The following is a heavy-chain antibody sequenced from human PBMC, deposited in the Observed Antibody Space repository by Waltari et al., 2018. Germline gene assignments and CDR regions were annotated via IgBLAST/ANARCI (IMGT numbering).Heavy chain of an antibody. CDR1: GFTFGDYA. Sequence: EVQLVESGGGLVQPGRSLRLSCTASGFTFGDYAMSWVRQAPGKGLEWVGFIRSKAYGGTTEYAASVKGRFTSSRDDSKSIAYLQMNSLKTEDTAVYYCTRGLGSSYYFDYWGQGTLVTVSS. V-gene: IGHV3-49*04. CDR3: TRGLGSSYYFDY. J-gene: IGHJ4*02. CDR2: IRSKAYGGTT. D-gene: IGHD7-27*01.